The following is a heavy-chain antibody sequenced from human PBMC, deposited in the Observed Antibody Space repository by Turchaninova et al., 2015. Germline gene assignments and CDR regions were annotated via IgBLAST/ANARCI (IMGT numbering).Heavy chain of an antibody. CDR2: INPNTGGT. Sequence: QVQLVQSGAEVKKPGASVKVSCKASGYTFFGYYMHWVRQAPGQGLEWMGWINPNTGGTVYAQKFQGWVPMTSDTSISTAYMELSSLGSDDTAVYYCARERFYHDTSGYYYWDYWGQGTLVTVSS. V-gene: IGHV1-2*04. CDR3: ARERFYHDTSGYYYWDY. D-gene: IGHD3-22*01. CDR1: GYTFFGYY. J-gene: IGHJ4*02.